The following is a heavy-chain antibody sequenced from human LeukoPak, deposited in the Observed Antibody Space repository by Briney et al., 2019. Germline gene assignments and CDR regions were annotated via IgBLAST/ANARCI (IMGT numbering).Heavy chain of an antibody. Sequence: GGSLRLSCAASGFTFSGYSMQWVRQTPGKGLEWVGIMSNSGENTFYGEAVKGRFTISRDNSKNTLYLQMNSLRAEDTAVYYCAKVCPYCGGDCYPLSHHMDVWGKGTTVTVSS. CDR2: MSNSGENT. V-gene: IGHV3-33*05. D-gene: IGHD2-21*02. J-gene: IGHJ6*04. CDR3: AKVCPYCGGDCYPLSHHMDV. CDR1: GFTFSGYS.